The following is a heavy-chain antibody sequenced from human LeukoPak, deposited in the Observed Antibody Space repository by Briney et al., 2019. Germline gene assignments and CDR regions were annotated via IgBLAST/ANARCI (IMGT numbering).Heavy chain of an antibody. CDR3: ASGPRGPAAPTGYYYYYYMDV. J-gene: IGHJ6*03. Sequence: PSQTLSLTCTVSGGSISSGGYYWGWIRQHPGKGLEWIVYIYYSGSTYYNPSLKSRVTISVDTSKNQFSLKLSSVTAADMAVYYCASGPRGPAAPTGYYYYYYMDVWGKGTTVTVSS. CDR2: IYYSGST. D-gene: IGHD2-2*01. V-gene: IGHV4-31*03. CDR1: GGSISSGGYY.